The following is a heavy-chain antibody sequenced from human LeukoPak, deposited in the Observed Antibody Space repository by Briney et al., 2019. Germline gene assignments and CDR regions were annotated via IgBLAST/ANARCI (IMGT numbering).Heavy chain of an antibody. D-gene: IGHD3-10*01. CDR3: ARAGITMVRGVIIKTLFDY. V-gene: IGHV3-7*01. CDR1: GFTVRTSY. CDR2: IKQDGSEK. J-gene: IGHJ4*02. Sequence: PGGSLRLSCAASGFTVRTSYLSWVRQAPGKGLEWVANIKQDGSEKYYVDSVKGRFTISRDNAKNSLYLQMNSLRAEDTAVYYCARAGITMVRGVIIKTLFDYWGQGTLVTVSS.